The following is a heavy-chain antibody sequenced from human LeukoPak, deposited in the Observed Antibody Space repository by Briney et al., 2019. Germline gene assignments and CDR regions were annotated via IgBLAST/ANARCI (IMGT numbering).Heavy chain of an antibody. V-gene: IGHV1-69*04. CDR3: ARGQVVVAATDWFDP. J-gene: IGHJ5*02. D-gene: IGHD2-15*01. CDR1: GGTFSSYA. Sequence: ASVKVSCKASGGTFSSYAISWVRQAPGQGLEWMGRIIPILGIANYAQKFQGRVTITADKSTSTAYMELSSLRSEDTAVYYCARGQVVVAATDWFDPWDQGTLVTVSS. CDR2: IIPILGIA.